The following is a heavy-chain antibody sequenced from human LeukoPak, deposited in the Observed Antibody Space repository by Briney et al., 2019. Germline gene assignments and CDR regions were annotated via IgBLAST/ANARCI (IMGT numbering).Heavy chain of an antibody. CDR2: IYHSGST. Sequence: SETLSLTCTVSGGSISVYYWSWIRQPPGKGLEWIGYIYHSGSTNYNPSLKSRVAISVDTSKTQFSLKLTSVTAADTAVYYCARSGQTTVAYLDWGQGSLVTVSS. D-gene: IGHD4-11*01. J-gene: IGHJ4*02. V-gene: IGHV4-59*12. CDR1: GGSISVYY. CDR3: ARSGQTTVAYLD.